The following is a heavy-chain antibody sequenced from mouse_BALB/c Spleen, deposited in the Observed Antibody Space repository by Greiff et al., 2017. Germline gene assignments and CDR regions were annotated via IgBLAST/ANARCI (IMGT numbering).Heavy chain of an antibody. CDR1: GYSITSGYY. Sequence: EVKLMESGPGLVKPSQSLSLTCSVTGYSITSGYYWNWIRQFPGNKLEWMGYISYDGSNNYNPSLKNRISITRDTSKNQFFLKLNSVTTEDTATYYCARWLRRGYFDYWGQGTTLTVSS. V-gene: IGHV3-6*02. J-gene: IGHJ2*01. D-gene: IGHD2-2*01. CDR2: ISYDGSN. CDR3: ARWLRRGYFDY.